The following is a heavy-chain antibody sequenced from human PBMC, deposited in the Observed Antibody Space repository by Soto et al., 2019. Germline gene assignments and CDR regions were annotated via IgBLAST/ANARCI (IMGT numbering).Heavy chain of an antibody. Sequence: ASVKVSCKASGYTFTTYGISWVRQAPGQGLEWMGWISPYNGTTKYAEKFQGEMTMTTDTATSTAYMGLRSLRSDGTAVYYCARDGERDTGLNFYYYLHGMDAWGQGTRVTVSS. CDR1: GYTFTTYG. J-gene: IGHJ6*02. CDR3: ARDGERDTGLNFYYYLHGMDA. V-gene: IGHV1-18*04. D-gene: IGHD1-1*01. CDR2: ISPYNGTT.